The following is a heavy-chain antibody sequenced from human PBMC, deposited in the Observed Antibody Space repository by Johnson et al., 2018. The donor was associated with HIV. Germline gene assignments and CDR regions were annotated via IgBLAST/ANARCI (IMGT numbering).Heavy chain of an antibody. CDR1: GFTFSDYY. CDR3: ASGDAFDI. V-gene: IGHV3-66*01. J-gene: IGHJ3*02. CDR2: IFSGGST. Sequence: VQLVESGGGLVKPGGSLRLSCAASGFTFSDYYMNWMRQAPGKGLEWVSVIFSGGSTYYAGFVKGRFTISRDNSKNTLYLQMNSLRAEDTAVYYCASGDAFDIWGQGTIVTVSS.